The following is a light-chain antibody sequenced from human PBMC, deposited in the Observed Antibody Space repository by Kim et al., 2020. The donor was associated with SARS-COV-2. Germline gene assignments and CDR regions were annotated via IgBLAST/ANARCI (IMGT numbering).Light chain of an antibody. CDR1: KLGDKY. CDR2: QDS. CDR3: QAWDSSTAV. Sequence: LSHGQKASITCSGEKLGDKYVCWYEQKPGESPVLVIYQDSKRPSGIPERFSGSNTGNTATLTISGTQAMDEADYYCQAWDSSTAVFGGGTKVTVL. J-gene: IGLJ2*01. V-gene: IGLV3-1*01.